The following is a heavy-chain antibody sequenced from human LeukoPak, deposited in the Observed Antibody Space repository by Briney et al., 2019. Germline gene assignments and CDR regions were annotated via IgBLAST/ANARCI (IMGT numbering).Heavy chain of an antibody. Sequence: SETLSLTCTVSGGSISSYYWSWIRQPPGKGLEWIGYIYYSGTTNYNPSLKSRVTMSVDTSKNQFSLKLSSVTAADTAVYYCARGVYIAAAQYAYWGQGTLVTVSS. CDR2: IYYSGTT. D-gene: IGHD6-13*01. J-gene: IGHJ4*02. V-gene: IGHV4-59*01. CDR1: GGSISSYY. CDR3: ARGVYIAAAQYAY.